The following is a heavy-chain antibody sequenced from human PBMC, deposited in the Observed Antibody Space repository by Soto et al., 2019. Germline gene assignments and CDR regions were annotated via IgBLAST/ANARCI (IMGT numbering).Heavy chain of an antibody. CDR1: GFTISSRDNHA. CDR3: AKATATGGGAFEI. Sequence: GGSLRLSCAASGFTISSRDNHAMSWVRQAPGKGLEWVSTILVGGSTHYEDSVKGRFTISRDPSKNTVYLQMNSLTAGDTAVYYCAKATATGGGAFEIYGQGTMVTVSS. D-gene: IGHD2-8*02. J-gene: IGHJ3*02. V-gene: IGHV3-23*01. CDR2: ILVGGST.